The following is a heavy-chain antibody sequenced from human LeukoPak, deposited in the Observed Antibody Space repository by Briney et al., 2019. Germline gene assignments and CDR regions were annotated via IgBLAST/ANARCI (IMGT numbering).Heavy chain of an antibody. CDR1: GFTFSSYG. CDR3: AKGGYSYGRDVFDY. Sequence: GGSLRLSCAASGFTFSSYGMHWVRQAPGKGLEWVAVISYDGSNKYYADSVKGRFTISRDNSKNTLYLQMNSLRAEDTAVHYCAKGGYSYGRDVFDYWGQGTLVTVSS. CDR2: ISYDGSNK. D-gene: IGHD5-18*01. J-gene: IGHJ4*02. V-gene: IGHV3-30*18.